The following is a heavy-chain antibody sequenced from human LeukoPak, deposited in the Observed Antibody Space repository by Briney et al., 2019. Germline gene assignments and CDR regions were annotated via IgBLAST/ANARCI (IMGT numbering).Heavy chain of an antibody. CDR2: IIPILGIA. CDR3: AREPGYSGYDFSTPFDY. Sequence: SVKVSCKASGGTFSSYAISWVRQAPGQGLEWMGRIIPILGIANYAQKFQGRVTITEDKSTSTAYMELSSLRSEDTAVYYRAREPGYSGYDFSTPFDYWGQGTLVTVSS. CDR1: GGTFSSYA. D-gene: IGHD5-12*01. J-gene: IGHJ4*02. V-gene: IGHV1-69*04.